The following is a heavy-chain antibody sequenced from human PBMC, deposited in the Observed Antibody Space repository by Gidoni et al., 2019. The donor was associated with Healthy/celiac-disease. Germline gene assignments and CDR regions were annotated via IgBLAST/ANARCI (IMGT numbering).Heavy chain of an antibody. CDR2: IYPGDSDT. CDR1: GYSFTSYW. CDR3: ARAENADLHAFDI. D-gene: IGHD3-3*01. Sequence: EVQLVQSGAEVKKPGESLKISCKGSGYSFTSYWIGCVRQMPGKGLEWMGIIYPGDSDTRYSPSFQGLVTISADKSISTAYLQWSSLKASDTAMYYCARAENADLHAFDIWGQGTMVTVSS. J-gene: IGHJ3*02. V-gene: IGHV5-51*01.